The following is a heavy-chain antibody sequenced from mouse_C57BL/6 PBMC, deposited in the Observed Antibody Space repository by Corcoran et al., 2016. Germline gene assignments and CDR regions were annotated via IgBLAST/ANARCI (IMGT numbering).Heavy chain of an antibody. D-gene: IGHD1-1*01. Sequence: QIQWVPAVPELTKPGETVKISCKDSGYTCTTSGMSWVKQAPGKGLKRMGWINTYSGVPPYADDFKGRFAFSLATSASTAYLQINNLKNEDTATYFCARFITTVVAFDYCGQGTTLAVSA. CDR1: GYTCTTSG. CDR2: INTYSGVP. J-gene: IGHJ2*01. CDR3: ARFITTVVAFDY. V-gene: IGHV9-3*01.